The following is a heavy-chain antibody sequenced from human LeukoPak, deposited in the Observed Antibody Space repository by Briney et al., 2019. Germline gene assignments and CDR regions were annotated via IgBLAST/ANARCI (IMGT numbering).Heavy chain of an antibody. J-gene: IGHJ4*02. CDR1: GFTVSNNY. CDR3: ARVDGGQSI. D-gene: IGHD6-6*01. CDR2: IHRGGTT. Sequence: PGGSLRLSCAASGFTVSNNYMSWVRQAPGKGLEWVSPIHRGGTTYYADSVKGRFTISRDNSKNTLYFQMNSLRAEDTAVYYCARVDGGQSIWGQGTLVTVSS. V-gene: IGHV3-53*01.